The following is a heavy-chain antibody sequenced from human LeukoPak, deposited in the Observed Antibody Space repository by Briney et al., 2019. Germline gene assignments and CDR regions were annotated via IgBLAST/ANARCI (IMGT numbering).Heavy chain of an antibody. CDR1: GGSFSGYY. D-gene: IGHD5-18*01. Sequence: SETLSLTCAVYGGSFSGYYWSWIRQPPGKGLEWIGEINHSGSTYYNPSLKSRVTISVDTSKNQFSLKLTSVTAADTAVYYCARLNVDTAMAADYWGQGTLVTVSS. CDR3: ARLNVDTAMAADY. J-gene: IGHJ4*02. CDR2: INHSGST. V-gene: IGHV4-34*01.